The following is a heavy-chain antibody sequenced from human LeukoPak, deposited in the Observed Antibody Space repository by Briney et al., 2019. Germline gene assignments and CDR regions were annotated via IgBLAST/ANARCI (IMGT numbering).Heavy chain of an antibody. Sequence: SETLSLTCTVSGGSVSSSSSYWSWIRQPPGKGLEWIGYIYYSGSTNYNPSLKSRVTISVDTSKNQFSLKLSSVTAADTAVYYCARSWGEDYRGQGTLVTVSS. V-gene: IGHV4-61*01. CDR1: GGSVSSSSSY. CDR2: IYYSGST. J-gene: IGHJ4*02. CDR3: ARSWGEDY. D-gene: IGHD3-16*01.